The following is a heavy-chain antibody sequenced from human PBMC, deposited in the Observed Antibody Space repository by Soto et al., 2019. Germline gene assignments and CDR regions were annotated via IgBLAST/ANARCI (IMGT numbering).Heavy chain of an antibody. D-gene: IGHD5-12*01. V-gene: IGHV1-24*01. CDR1: GYTLTELS. Sequence: QVQLVQSGAEVKKPGASVKVSCKVSGYTLTELSMHWVRQAPGKGLEWMGGFDPEDGETIYAQKFQGRVTMTEDTSTDTAYMETSSLRSEDTAVYYCATLSPSGYSGYDPLHYYYYGMDVWGQGTTVTVSS. CDR2: FDPEDGET. J-gene: IGHJ6*02. CDR3: ATLSPSGYSGYDPLHYYYYGMDV.